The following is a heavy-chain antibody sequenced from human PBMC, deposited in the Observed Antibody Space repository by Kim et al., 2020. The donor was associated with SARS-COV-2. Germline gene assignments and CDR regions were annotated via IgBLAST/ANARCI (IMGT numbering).Heavy chain of an antibody. CDR2: I. J-gene: IGHJ4*02. Sequence: IYYAASVKGRFTISRDNAKNSLYLQMNSLRAEDTAVYYCARIIAVAGFDYWGQGTLVTVSS. D-gene: IGHD6-19*01. CDR3: ARIIAVAGFDY. V-gene: IGHV3-21*01.